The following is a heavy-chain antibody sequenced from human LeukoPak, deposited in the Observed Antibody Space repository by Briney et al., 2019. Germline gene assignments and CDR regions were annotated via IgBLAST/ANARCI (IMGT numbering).Heavy chain of an antibody. CDR2: ISGSGGST. J-gene: IGHJ4*02. V-gene: IGHV3-23*01. CDR3: AKSGRDGYSSSSRGLIDY. CDR1: GFTFSSYA. Sequence: GGSLRLSCAASGFTFSSYAMSWVRQAPGKGLEWVSAISGSGGSTYYADSVKGRFTISRDNSKNTLYLQMNSLRAEDTAVYYCAKSGRDGYSSSSRGLIDYWGQGTLVTVSS. D-gene: IGHD6-13*01.